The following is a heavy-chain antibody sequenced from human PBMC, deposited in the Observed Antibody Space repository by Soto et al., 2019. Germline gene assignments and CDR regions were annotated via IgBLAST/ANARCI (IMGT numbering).Heavy chain of an antibody. J-gene: IGHJ4*02. D-gene: IGHD4-17*01. CDR3: ARVNLRSTWGSYYFDY. CDR2: IYHSGST. V-gene: IGHV4-30-2*01. CDR1: GGSISSGGYS. Sequence: QLQLQESGSGLVKPSQTLSLTCAVSGGSISSGGYSWSWIRQPPGKGLEWIGYIYHSGSTYYNPSLKSRVTISVDRSKNQCSLKLSSVTAAYTAVYYCARVNLRSTWGSYYFDYWGQGTLVTVSS.